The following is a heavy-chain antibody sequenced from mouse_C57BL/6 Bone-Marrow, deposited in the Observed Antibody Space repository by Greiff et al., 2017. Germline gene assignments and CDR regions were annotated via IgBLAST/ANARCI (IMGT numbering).Heavy chain of an antibody. J-gene: IGHJ4*01. CDR1: GFTFSDYY. Sequence: EVQVVESEGGLVQPGSSMKLSCTASGFTFSDYYMAWVRQVPEKGLEWVANINYDGSSTYYLDSLKSRFIISRDNAKNILYLQMSSLKSEDTATYYCARDGDYVYAMDYWGQGTSVTVSS. V-gene: IGHV5-16*01. CDR3: ARDGDYVYAMDY. CDR2: INYDGSST. D-gene: IGHD2-13*01.